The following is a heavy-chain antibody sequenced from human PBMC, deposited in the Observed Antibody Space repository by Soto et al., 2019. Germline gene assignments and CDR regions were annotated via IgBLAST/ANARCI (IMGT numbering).Heavy chain of an antibody. Sequence: QVQLVQSGAEVKKPGASVKVSCKASGYTFASYAISWMRQAPGQGLEWMGWISAYNGNTKYAQKLQGRVTMTTDTATSTAYMELRSVSSDGTVVCYCASDPPPPDYCGQGTLVTVSS. CDR3: ASDPPPPDY. CDR1: GYTFASYA. V-gene: IGHV1-18*01. J-gene: IGHJ4*02. CDR2: ISAYNGNT.